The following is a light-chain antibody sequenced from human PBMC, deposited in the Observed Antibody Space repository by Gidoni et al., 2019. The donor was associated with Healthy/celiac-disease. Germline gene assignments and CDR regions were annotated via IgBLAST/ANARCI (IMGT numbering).Light chain of an antibody. CDR2: CAS. Sequence: EIVMTHSPATLSVFPGERATLPCRASQSVSSNLAWYQQKPAQAPRLLIYCASTRAAGIPARFSGSGSGTEFTLTISSLQSEDFAVYYCQQYNNRPSLTFGQGTKVEIK. CDR3: QQYNNRPSLT. J-gene: IGKJ1*01. CDR1: QSVSSN. V-gene: IGKV3-15*01.